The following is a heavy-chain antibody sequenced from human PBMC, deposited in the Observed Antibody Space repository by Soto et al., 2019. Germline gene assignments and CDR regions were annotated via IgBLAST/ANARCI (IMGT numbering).Heavy chain of an antibody. V-gene: IGHV4-4*02. CDR3: ATKTISYTWGV. Sequence: QVQLQESGPGLVKPSETLSLTCTVSGGPITTTIWWAWVRLPPGKGLEWIGELHHDGTTNYNPSLEIRITMSIDKSNHHFSLKLASVTAADNAIYYCATKTISYTWGVWGRGTTVTVSS. CDR1: GGPITTTIW. D-gene: IGHD3-16*01. J-gene: IGHJ6*02. CDR2: LHHDGTT.